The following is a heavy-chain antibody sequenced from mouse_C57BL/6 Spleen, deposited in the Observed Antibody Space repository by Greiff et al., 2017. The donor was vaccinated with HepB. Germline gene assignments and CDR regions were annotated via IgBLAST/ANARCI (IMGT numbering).Heavy chain of an antibody. CDR1: GYTFTSYW. CDR2: IHPSDSDT. D-gene: IGHD1-1*01. V-gene: IGHV1-74*01. J-gene: IGHJ2*01. CDR3: AINVWVRITTVVANYFDY. Sequence: VQLQQPGAELVKPGASVKVSCKASGYTFTSYWMHWVKQRPGQGLEWIGRIHPSDSDTNYNQKFKGKATLTVDKSSSTAYMQLSSLTSEDSAVYYCAINVWVRITTVVANYFDYWGQGTTLTVSS.